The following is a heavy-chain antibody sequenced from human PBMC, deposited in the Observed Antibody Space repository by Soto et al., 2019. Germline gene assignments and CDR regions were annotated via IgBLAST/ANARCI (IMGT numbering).Heavy chain of an antibody. Sequence: PGGSLRLSCAASGFTFSSYAMSWVRQAPGKGLEWVSAISGSGGSTYYADSVKGRFTISRDNSKNTLYLQMNSLRAEDTAVYYCAKENYDILTGYYWRSRPWFDPWGQGTLVTVSS. CDR1: GFTFSSYA. V-gene: IGHV3-23*01. CDR2: ISGSGGST. D-gene: IGHD3-9*01. CDR3: AKENYDILTGYYWRSRPWFDP. J-gene: IGHJ5*02.